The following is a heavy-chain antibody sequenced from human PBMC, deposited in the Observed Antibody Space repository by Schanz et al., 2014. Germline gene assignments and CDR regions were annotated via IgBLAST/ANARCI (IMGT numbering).Heavy chain of an antibody. J-gene: IGHJ4*02. CDR1: GITFSSHS. CDR3: ARDRRNADLDY. Sequence: EVHLVGSGGGLVQPGGSLRLSCAASGITFSSHSFNWVRQAPGKGLEWISYITYNGGTIYYADSVKGRFTISRDNAKNSLYLEMNSLRAEDTALYYCARDRRNADLDYWGQGTLVTVSS. V-gene: IGHV3-48*01. CDR2: ITYNGGTI. D-gene: IGHD1-1*01.